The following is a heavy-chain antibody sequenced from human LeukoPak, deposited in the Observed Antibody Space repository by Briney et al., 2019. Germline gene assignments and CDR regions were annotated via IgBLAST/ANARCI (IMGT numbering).Heavy chain of an antibody. D-gene: IGHD3-22*01. CDR3: AKARYYYDSSGYSGLDY. Sequence: GRSLRLSCAASGFTFSSYAMHWVRQAPGKGLEWVAVISYDGSNKYYADSVKGRFTISRDNSKNTLYLQMNSLRAEDTAVYYCAKARYYYDSSGYSGLDYWGQGTLVTVSS. J-gene: IGHJ4*02. V-gene: IGHV3-30-3*01. CDR1: GFTFSSYA. CDR2: ISYDGSNK.